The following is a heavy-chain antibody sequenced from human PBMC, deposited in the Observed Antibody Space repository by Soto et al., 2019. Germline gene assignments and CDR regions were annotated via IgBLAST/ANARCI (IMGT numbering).Heavy chain of an antibody. CDR2: IIPIFDIV. D-gene: IGHD3-22*01. V-gene: IGHV1-69*02. CDR3: ARSGYRDGMDV. J-gene: IGHJ6*02. CDR1: GGTFSSYT. Sequence: QVQLVQSGAEVKKPGSSVKVSCKASGGTFSSYTISWVRQAPGQGLEWMGRIIPIFDIVNYAQKFQGRVTITADKSTSTAYMELSSLRFEDSAVYYCARSGYRDGMDVWGQGTTVIVSS.